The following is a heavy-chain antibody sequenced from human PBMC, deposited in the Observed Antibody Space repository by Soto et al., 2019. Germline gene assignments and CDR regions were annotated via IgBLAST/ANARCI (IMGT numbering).Heavy chain of an antibody. J-gene: IGHJ6*04. CDR3: ARGDFDVGIFSYPFCGMDV. CDR1: GCPVSSGSYY. D-gene: IGHD3-9*01. V-gene: IGHV4-61*01. Sequence: ETLSLTCTVSGCPVSSGSYYWSWIRQPPGKGLEWIGYIYYSGSANYNPPLESRVTISVDSSKNQFSLKVSSVTAADTAVYYCARGDFDVGIFSYPFCGMDVWG. CDR2: IYYSGSA.